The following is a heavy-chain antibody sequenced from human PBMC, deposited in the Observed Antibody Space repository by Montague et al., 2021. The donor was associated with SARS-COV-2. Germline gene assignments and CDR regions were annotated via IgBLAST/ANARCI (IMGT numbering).Heavy chain of an antibody. V-gene: IGHV6-1*01. CDR3: ARQFGTTWYALDV. CDR1: GDSVSSSDAA. D-gene: IGHD1-14*01. J-gene: IGHJ6*02. CDR2: TYYRSTWYN. Sequence: CAISGDSVSSSDAAWNWIRQSPSRGLEWLGRTYYRSTWYNDYAVSVTGRITINPDTSKNQFSLQLNSVTPEDTAVYYCARQFGTTWYALDVWGQGTTVTVSS.